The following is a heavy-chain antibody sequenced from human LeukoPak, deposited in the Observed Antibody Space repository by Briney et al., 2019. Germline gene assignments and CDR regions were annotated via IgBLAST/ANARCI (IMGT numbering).Heavy chain of an antibody. V-gene: IGHV3-23*01. Sequence: GGSLRLSCAASGFSFSSYAMSWVRQAPGKGLEWVSGIGGNGDSTYYADSVKGRFTISRDNPKNTLYLQMNSLRAEDTAVYYCARDAYSSSWVHYFDYWGQGTLVTVSS. CDR2: IGGNGDST. CDR1: GFSFSSYA. CDR3: ARDAYSSSWVHYFDY. J-gene: IGHJ4*02. D-gene: IGHD6-13*01.